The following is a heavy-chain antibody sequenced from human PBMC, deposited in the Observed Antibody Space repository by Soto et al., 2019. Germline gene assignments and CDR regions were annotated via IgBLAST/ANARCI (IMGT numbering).Heavy chain of an antibody. Sequence: PSETLSLTCAVSGYSISSGYYWGWIRQPPGKGLEWIGSIYHSVSTYYNPSLKSRVTISVDTSKNQFSLKLSSVTAADTAVYYCARWDYYYSMDVLGQGTTVTVSS. J-gene: IGHJ6*02. V-gene: IGHV4-38-2*01. CDR1: GYSISSGYY. CDR3: ARWDYYYSMDV. CDR2: IYHSVST.